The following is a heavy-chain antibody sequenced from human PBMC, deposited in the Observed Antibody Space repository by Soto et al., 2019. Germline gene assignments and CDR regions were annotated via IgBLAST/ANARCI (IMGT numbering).Heavy chain of an antibody. CDR3: ARCGGDCIFDY. CDR2: IYYSGST. CDR1: GGSISSGGYY. Sequence: SETLSLTCTVSGGSISSGGYYWSWTRQHPGKGLEWIGYIYYSGSTYYNPSLKSRVTISVDTSKNQFSLKLSSVTAADTAVYYCARCGGDCIFDYWGKGALVTVSS. J-gene: IGHJ4*02. D-gene: IGHD2-21*02. V-gene: IGHV4-31*03.